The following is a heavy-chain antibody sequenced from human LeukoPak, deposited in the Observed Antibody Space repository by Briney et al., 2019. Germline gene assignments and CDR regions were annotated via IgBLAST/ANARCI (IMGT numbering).Heavy chain of an antibody. D-gene: IGHD1-1*01. V-gene: IGHV4-31*03. CDR2: IYYSGST. J-gene: IGHJ4*02. CDR3: ARRTRNENFDY. Sequence: SETLSLTCTVSGDSISSGGHYWSWIRQHPGKGLEWIGYIYYSGSTYYNPSLKSRVTISVDTPKNQFSLKLSSVTAADTAVYYCARRTRNENFDYWGQGTLVTVSS. CDR1: GDSISSGGHY.